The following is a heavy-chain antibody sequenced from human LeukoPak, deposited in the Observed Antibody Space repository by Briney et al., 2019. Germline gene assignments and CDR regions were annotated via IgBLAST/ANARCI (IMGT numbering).Heavy chain of an antibody. D-gene: IGHD6-13*01. Sequence: GGSLRLSCAASGFTFSSYEMNWVRQAPGKGLEWVSYISSGGSTIYYADSVKGRFTISRDNAKNSLFLQMNSLRDEDTAVYYWARSIEAAGRLVYFWGQGTLVPVFS. CDR1: GFTFSSYE. J-gene: IGHJ4*02. V-gene: IGHV3-48*03. CDR2: ISSGGSTI. CDR3: ARSIEAAGRLVYF.